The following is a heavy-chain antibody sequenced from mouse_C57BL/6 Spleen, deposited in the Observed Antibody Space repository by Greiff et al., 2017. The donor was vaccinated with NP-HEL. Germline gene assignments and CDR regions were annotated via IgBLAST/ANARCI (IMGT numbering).Heavy chain of an antibody. Sequence: VQLQQSGAELGKPGASVKLSCTASGFNIKDYYMHWVKQRTEQGLEWIGRIDPEDGETKYAPKFQGKATITADTSSNTAYLQLSSLTSEDTAVYYCAPIYYYGSRGYFDVWGTGTTVTVSS. D-gene: IGHD1-1*01. J-gene: IGHJ1*03. CDR2: IDPEDGET. V-gene: IGHV14-2*01. CDR1: GFNIKDYY. CDR3: APIYYYGSRGYFDV.